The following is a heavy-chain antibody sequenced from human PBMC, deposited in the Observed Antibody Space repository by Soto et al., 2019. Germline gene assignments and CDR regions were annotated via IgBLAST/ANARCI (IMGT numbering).Heavy chain of an antibody. J-gene: IGHJ4*02. CDR1: GGSFSGYY. CDR3: ARGALRRRFLEWKKFAPLFHY. Sequence: QVQLQQWGAGLLKPSETLSLTCAVYGGSFSGYYWSWIRQPPGKGLEWIGEINHSGSTNYNPSLKSRVTISVDTSKNQFSLKLSSVTAADTAVYYCARGALRRRFLEWKKFAPLFHYWGQGTLVTVSS. V-gene: IGHV4-34*01. D-gene: IGHD3-3*01. CDR2: INHSGST.